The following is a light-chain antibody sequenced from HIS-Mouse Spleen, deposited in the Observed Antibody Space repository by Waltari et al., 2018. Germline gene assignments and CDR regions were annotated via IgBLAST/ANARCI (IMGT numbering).Light chain of an antibody. CDR1: QGISSS. CDR2: EAS. J-gene: IGKJ4*01. Sequence: AIKLTQSQSSLSASVGDSVTITCRAIQGISSSLAWYQQKPGKDPKLLIYEASSLESGVPSRFSGSGSGTDFTLTISSLQPEDFATCYCKQFSSYPRLFGGGTNVEIK. CDR3: KQFSSYPRL. V-gene: IGKV1-13*02.